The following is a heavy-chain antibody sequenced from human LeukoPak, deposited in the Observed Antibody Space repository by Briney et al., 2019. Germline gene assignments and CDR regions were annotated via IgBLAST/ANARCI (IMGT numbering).Heavy chain of an antibody. V-gene: IGHV4-38-2*02. CDR1: GYSISGDYY. D-gene: IGHD2-2*01. J-gene: IGHJ4*02. CDR3: ARVPYCSSSSCYLFFDY. Sequence: SETLSLTCSVSGYSISGDYYWGWIRQPPGKGLEWIGSIHHSGSTYYNPSLKSRVTISVDTSKNQFSLKLSSVTAADTAVYYCARVPYCSSSSCYLFFDYWGQGTQVTVSS. CDR2: IHHSGST.